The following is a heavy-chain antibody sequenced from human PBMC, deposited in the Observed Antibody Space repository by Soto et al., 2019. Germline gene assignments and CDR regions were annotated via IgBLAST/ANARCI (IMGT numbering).Heavy chain of an antibody. CDR2: MYPSGSS. Sequence: QVQLQESGPGLVKPSETLSLTCAVSGGSIDTPNWWSWYRRPPGKGLVWIGEMYPSGSSNRNPSLNSRVTISLDTSNNHFSLKLTSLTASDTAIYYCAREGFDHRTDSWGQGIPVTVSS. CDR3: AREGFDHRTDS. J-gene: IGHJ4*02. CDR1: GGSIDTPNW. V-gene: IGHV4-4*02.